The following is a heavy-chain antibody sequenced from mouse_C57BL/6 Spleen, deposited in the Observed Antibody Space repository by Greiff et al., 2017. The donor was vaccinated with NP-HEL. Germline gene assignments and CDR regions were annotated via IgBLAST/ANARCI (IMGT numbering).Heavy chain of an antibody. CDR2: IDPSDSYT. CDR3: ARDYGSNPDY. Sequence: QVQLKQPGAELVRPGTSVKLSCKASGYTFTSYWMHWVKQRPGQGLEWIGVIDPSDSYTNYNQKFKGKATLTVDTSSSTAYMQLSSLTSEDSAVYYCARDYGSNPDYWGQGTTLTVSS. D-gene: IGHD1-1*01. V-gene: IGHV1-59*01. CDR1: GYTFTSYW. J-gene: IGHJ2*01.